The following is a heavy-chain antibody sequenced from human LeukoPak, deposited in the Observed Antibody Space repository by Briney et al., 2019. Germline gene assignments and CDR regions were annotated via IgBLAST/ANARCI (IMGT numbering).Heavy chain of an antibody. Sequence: PGGSLRLSCAASGFTFDDYAMHWVRQAPGKGLEWVSGISWNSGSIGYADSVKGRFTISRDNAKNSLYLQMNSLRAEDMALYYCAKGGTSTTRGYYYMDVWGKGTTVTVSS. D-gene: IGHD2-15*01. V-gene: IGHV3-9*03. CDR3: AKGGTSTTRGYYYMDV. CDR2: ISWNSGSI. CDR1: GFTFDDYA. J-gene: IGHJ6*03.